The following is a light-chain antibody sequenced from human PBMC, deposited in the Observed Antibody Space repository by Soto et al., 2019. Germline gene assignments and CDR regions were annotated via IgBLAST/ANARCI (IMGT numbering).Light chain of an antibody. Sequence: EIVLTQSPGTLSLSPGERATLSCRASQSVSRSYLAWYQQKPGQAPRLLIYGASSRATGIPDRFSGSGSVTHFTLTISRLEPEDFAVYYCQQYGSSPYTFGQGTKLEIK. CDR1: QSVSRSY. V-gene: IGKV3-20*01. CDR2: GAS. CDR3: QQYGSSPYT. J-gene: IGKJ2*01.